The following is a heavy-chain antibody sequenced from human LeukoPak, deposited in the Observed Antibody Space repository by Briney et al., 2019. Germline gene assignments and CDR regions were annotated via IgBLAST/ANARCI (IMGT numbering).Heavy chain of an antibody. J-gene: IGHJ4*02. CDR1: GFTFSSYW. D-gene: IGHD2-2*01. Sequence: PGGSLRLSCAASGFTFSSYWMHWVRQAPGKGLVWVSRINTDGSITDYADSVKGRFTISRDNAKNTLYLQVNSLRVEDTAIYYCVRPDIVTVPLGCWGQGTLVTVSS. CDR2: INTDGSIT. V-gene: IGHV3-74*01. CDR3: VRPDIVTVPLGC.